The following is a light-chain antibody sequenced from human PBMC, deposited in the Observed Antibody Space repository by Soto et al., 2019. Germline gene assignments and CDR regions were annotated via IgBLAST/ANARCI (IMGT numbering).Light chain of an antibody. V-gene: IGKV1-9*01. J-gene: IGKJ4*01. CDR1: QGIDTS. Sequence: IQLTQSPSSLSASVGDRVSVTCRASQGIDTSLAWYQQRPRQVPQLLIYETSILQSGVSSRFSGSGSGTDFTLSISSLQAEDFATYYCQQTRSYPSTFGGGTKVEIK. CDR2: ETS. CDR3: QQTRSYPST.